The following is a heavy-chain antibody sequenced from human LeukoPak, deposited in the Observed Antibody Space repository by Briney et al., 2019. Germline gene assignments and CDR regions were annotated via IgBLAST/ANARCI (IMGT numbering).Heavy chain of an antibody. D-gene: IGHD2-2*01. CDR3: ATQVPLSRHTNRGAFDI. Sequence: ASVKVSCKASGYTFTSYGISWVRQAPGQGLEWMGWISAYNGNTNYAQKLQGRVTMTRDTSTSTAYLELRSLRSDDTAVYYCATQVPLSRHTNRGAFDIWGQGTMVTASS. CDR2: ISAYNGNT. CDR1: GYTFTSYG. V-gene: IGHV1-18*01. J-gene: IGHJ3*02.